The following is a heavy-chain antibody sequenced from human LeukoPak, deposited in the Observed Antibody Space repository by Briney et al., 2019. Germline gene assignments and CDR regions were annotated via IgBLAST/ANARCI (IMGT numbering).Heavy chain of an antibody. CDR2: IRFDGNDK. D-gene: IGHD3-10*01. CDR3: AKPLMRDRWFGES. V-gene: IGHV3-30*02. CDR1: GFTFSYYG. J-gene: IGHJ5*02. Sequence: GGSLRLSCAAPGFTFSYYGFHWVRQAPGKGLEWVAFIRFDGNDKYYAESVKGRFTISRDTSRSTLYLQMNSLRLEDTAIYYCAKPLMRDRWFGESWGQGTLVTVSS.